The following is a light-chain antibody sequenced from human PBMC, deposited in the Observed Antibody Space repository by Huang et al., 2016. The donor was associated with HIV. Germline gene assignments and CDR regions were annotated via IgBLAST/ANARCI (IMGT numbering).Light chain of an antibody. CDR3: QQRSNRTPTT. Sequence: EIILTQSPVTLSLSPGERATLSCRASQSVGSYLAWYQQKPGQAPRLLIYDASNRATGIPARCSGGGSGTDFTLTIRGLEPDDFAVYFWQQRSNRTPTTFGQGTKVE. CDR1: QSVGSY. J-gene: IGKJ1*01. V-gene: IGKV3-11*01. CDR2: DAS.